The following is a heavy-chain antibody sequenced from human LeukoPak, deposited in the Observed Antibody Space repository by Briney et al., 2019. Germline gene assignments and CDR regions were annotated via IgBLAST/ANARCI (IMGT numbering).Heavy chain of an antibody. J-gene: IGHJ4*02. D-gene: IGHD2-15*01. CDR3: AAYCSGGSCYPGEYFDY. V-gene: IGHV1-69*01. CDR1: GGXFSSYA. Sequence: SVKVSCKASGGXFSSYAMSWVRQAPGQGLEWMGGIIPIFGTANYAQKFQGRVTITADESTSTAYMELSSLRSEDTAVYYCAAYCSGGSCYPGEYFDYWGQGTLVTVSS. CDR2: IIPIFGTA.